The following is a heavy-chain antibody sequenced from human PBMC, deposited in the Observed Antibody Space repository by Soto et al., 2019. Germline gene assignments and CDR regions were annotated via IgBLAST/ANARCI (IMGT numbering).Heavy chain of an antibody. Sequence: GGSLRLSCAASGFTFSSYWMSWVRQAPGKGLEWVANIKQDGSEKYYVDSVKGRFTISGDNAKNSLYLQMNSLRAEDTAVYYCARQGYYDFWSGYYDPYYYYYMDVWGKGTTVTVSS. CDR3: ARQGYYDFWSGYYDPYYYYYMDV. V-gene: IGHV3-7*01. J-gene: IGHJ6*03. D-gene: IGHD3-3*01. CDR2: IKQDGSEK. CDR1: GFTFSSYW.